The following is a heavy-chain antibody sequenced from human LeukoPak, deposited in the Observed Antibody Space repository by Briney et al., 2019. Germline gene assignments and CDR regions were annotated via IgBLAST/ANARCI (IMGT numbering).Heavy chain of an antibody. D-gene: IGHD6-19*01. Sequence: GGSLRLSCAASGFTFSDYAMSWVCQAPGKGLEWVSLIFAVGGSTYYADSVKGRFTISRYNSKNTLYLQMNSLRAEDTAVYYCAKAGFGSGALVDSWGQGTLVTVSS. J-gene: IGHJ4*02. V-gene: IGHV3-23*01. CDR2: IFAVGGST. CDR1: GFTFSDYA. CDR3: AKAGFGSGALVDS.